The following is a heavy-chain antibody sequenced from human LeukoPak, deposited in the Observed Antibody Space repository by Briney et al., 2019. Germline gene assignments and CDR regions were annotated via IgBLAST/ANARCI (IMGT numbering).Heavy chain of an antibody. J-gene: IGHJ3*02. D-gene: IGHD3-22*01. CDR1: GFTFSDYY. CDR2: ISSSGSTI. V-gene: IGHV3-11*01. Sequence: GGSLRLSCAASGFTFSDYYMSWIRQAPGKGLEWVSYISSSGSTIYYADSVKGRFTISRDNSKNTLYLQMNSLRVEDTAVYYCAKSWNYYDSSGDDALDIWGQGTMVTVSS. CDR3: AKSWNYYDSSGDDALDI.